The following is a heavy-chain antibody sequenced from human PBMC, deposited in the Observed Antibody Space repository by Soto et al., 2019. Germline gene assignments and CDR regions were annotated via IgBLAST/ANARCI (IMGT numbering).Heavy chain of an antibody. CDR1: GGSFSGYY. CDR2: INHSGST. Sequence: SETLSLTCAVYGGSFSGYYWSWIRQPPGKGLEWIGEINHSGSTNYNPSLKSRVTISVDTSKNQFSLKLSSVTAADTAVYYCASSWQQMVQNYWGQGTLVTVSS. J-gene: IGHJ4*02. V-gene: IGHV4-34*01. CDR3: ASSWQQMVQNY. D-gene: IGHD6-13*01.